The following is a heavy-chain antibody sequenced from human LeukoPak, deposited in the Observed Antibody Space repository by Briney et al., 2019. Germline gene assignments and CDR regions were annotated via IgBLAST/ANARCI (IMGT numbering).Heavy chain of an antibody. CDR3: AKGPPGSDNDWYSDL. Sequence: ASVKVSCKVSGYTLTELCIHWVRQAPGKGLEWMGGFDPEENKRIYAQKFKGRVTMTEDTSTDTAYMELSSLRFEDTAVHFCAKGPPGSDNDWYSDLWGRGTLVTVSS. J-gene: IGHJ2*01. CDR1: GYTLTELC. V-gene: IGHV1-24*01. D-gene: IGHD6-19*01. CDR2: FDPEENKR.